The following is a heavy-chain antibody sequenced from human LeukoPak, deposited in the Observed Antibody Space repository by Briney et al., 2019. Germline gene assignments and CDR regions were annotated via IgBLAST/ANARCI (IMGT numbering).Heavy chain of an antibody. CDR1: GGSISSSSYY. V-gene: IGHV4-39*02. Sequence: SETLSLTCTVSGGSISSSSYYWGWIRQPPGKGLEWIGSVYYSGSTYYNPSLQSRVTISVDSSKNQFSLKLTSVTAADTAVYYCARDTYCSGGSCLYSNWFDPWGQGTLVTVSS. D-gene: IGHD2-15*01. J-gene: IGHJ5*02. CDR2: VYYSGST. CDR3: ARDTYCSGGSCLYSNWFDP.